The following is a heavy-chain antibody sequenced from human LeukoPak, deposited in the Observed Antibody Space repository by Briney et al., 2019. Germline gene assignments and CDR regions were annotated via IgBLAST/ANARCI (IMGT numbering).Heavy chain of an antibody. Sequence: PGGSLRLSCAASGFTFSNSWTHWVRQAPGKGLVWVSRVNSDGKTTTYADSVKGRFTISRDNSKNTLYLQMNSLRAEDTAVYYCARDLGGYYYEGYYYYGMDVWGQGTTVTVSS. CDR1: GFTFSNSW. D-gene: IGHD3-22*01. V-gene: IGHV3-74*03. J-gene: IGHJ6*02. CDR2: VNSDGKTT. CDR3: ARDLGGYYYEGYYYYGMDV.